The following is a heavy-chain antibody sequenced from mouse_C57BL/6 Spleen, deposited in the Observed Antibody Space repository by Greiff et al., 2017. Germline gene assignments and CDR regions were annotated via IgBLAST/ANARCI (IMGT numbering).Heavy chain of an antibody. CDR2: ISDGGSYT. V-gene: IGHV5-4*01. J-gene: IGHJ2*01. CDR1: GFTFSSYA. CDR3: AREGLGRGGYFDY. D-gene: IGHD4-1*01. Sequence: EVQWVESGGGLVKPGGSLKLSCAASGFTFSSYAMSWVRQTPEKRLEWVATISDGGSYTYYPDNVKGRFTISRDNAKNTLYLQMSHLKSEDTAMYYCAREGLGRGGYFDYWGQGTTLTVSS.